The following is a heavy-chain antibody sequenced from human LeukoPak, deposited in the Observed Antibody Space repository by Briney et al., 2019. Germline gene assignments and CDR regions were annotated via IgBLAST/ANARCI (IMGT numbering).Heavy chain of an antibody. CDR1: GGSFSGYY. V-gene: IGHV4-34*01. CDR3: ARGVRVSRSDAFDI. CDR2: INHSGST. Sequence: SETLSLTCAVYGGSFSGYYWSWIRQPPGKGLEWIGEINHSGSTNYNPSLKSRVTISVDTSKNQFSLKLSSVTAADTAVYYCARGVRVSRSDAFDIWGQGTMVTVSS. D-gene: IGHD6-13*01. J-gene: IGHJ3*02.